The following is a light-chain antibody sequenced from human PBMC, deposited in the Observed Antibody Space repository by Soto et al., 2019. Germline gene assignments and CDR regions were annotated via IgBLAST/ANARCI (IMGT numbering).Light chain of an antibody. V-gene: IGKV3-11*01. CDR2: DAS. Sequence: EIVLTQSPATLSLSPGERATLSCRASQSVSSYLAWYQQRPGQAPRLLIYDASNRATGIPARFSGSGSGTDFTLTICSLEPEDFAVYYGQQRSNWPPLTFGGGTKVEIK. J-gene: IGKJ4*01. CDR1: QSVSSY. CDR3: QQRSNWPPLT.